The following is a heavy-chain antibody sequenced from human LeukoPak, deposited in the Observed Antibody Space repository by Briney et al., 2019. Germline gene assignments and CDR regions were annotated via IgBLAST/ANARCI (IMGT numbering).Heavy chain of an antibody. CDR2: ISAYNGNT. V-gene: IGHV1-18*01. CDR3: ARGMNSSGYYYYSYFDY. J-gene: IGHJ4*02. CDR1: GYTFTSYV. D-gene: IGHD3-22*01. Sequence: ASVKVSCKASGYTFTSYVISWVRQAPGQGLEWMGWISAYNGNTNYAQKLQGRVTMTTDTSTSTAYMELRSLRSDDTAVYYCARGMNSSGYYYYSYFDYWGQGTLVTVSS.